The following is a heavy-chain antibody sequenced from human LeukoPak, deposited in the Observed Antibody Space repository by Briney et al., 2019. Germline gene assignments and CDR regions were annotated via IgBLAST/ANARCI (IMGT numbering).Heavy chain of an antibody. Sequence: GGSLRLSCVASGFTFSSYWMHWVRQDPRKGLVWVSRISGDGRNINYADSVRGRFTISRDNAKNTLYLQMNTLRVEDTAVYYCAGGDTAMVTFDYWGQGTLVTVSS. CDR2: ISGDGRNI. CDR3: AGGDTAMVTFDY. J-gene: IGHJ4*02. D-gene: IGHD5-18*01. CDR1: GFTFSSYW. V-gene: IGHV3-74*01.